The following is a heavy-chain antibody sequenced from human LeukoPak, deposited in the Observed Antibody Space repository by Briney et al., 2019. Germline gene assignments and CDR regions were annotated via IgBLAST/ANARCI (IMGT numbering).Heavy chain of an antibody. CDR2: IVPIFSAE. D-gene: IGHD4-23*01. CDR1: GGTFSSYA. J-gene: IGHJ4*02. V-gene: IGHV1-69*01. CDR3: ARGPYGGNPKTTLDY. Sequence: SVKLSCKASGGTFSSYAISWGRQAPGPGLEWLGGIVPIFSAEDYAQQFQGSVTITPDASMSTAYMELSSLRSEDTAVYYCARGPYGGNPKTTLDYWGQGTLVTVSS.